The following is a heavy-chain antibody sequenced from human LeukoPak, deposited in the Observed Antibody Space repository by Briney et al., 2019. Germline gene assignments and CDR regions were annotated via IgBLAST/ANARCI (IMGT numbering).Heavy chain of an antibody. Sequence: GGSLRLSCAASGFTFSSYGMSWVHQAPGKGLEWVSAISGSGGSTYYADSVKGRFTISRDNSKNTLYLQMNSLRADDTAVYYCAKDISGGDCPDYWGQGTLVTVSS. CDR3: AKDISGGDCPDY. CDR2: ISGSGGST. D-gene: IGHD2-21*02. V-gene: IGHV3-23*01. CDR1: GFTFSSYG. J-gene: IGHJ4*02.